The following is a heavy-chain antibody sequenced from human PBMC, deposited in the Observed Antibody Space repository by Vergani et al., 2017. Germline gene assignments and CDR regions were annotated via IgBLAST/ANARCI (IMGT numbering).Heavy chain of an antibody. CDR2: MYHSGST. CDR3: GRVADFYGLGSRLLDL. J-gene: IGHJ5*02. Sequence: QVNLQESGPGLVKPSETLSLTCAVSGDSISSGNNWGWIRQPPGKELEWIGYMYHSGSTNYNPSLETRVTISGDTSKNQFSLKLNSVTAADTAVYYCGRVADFYGLGSRLLDLWGQGILVTVSS. D-gene: IGHD3-10*01. CDR1: GDSISSGNN. V-gene: IGHV4-61*01.